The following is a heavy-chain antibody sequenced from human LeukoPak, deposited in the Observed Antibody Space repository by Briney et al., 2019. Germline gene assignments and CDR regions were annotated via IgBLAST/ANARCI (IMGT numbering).Heavy chain of an antibody. Sequence: PSETLSLTCAVSGGSISSSNWWSWVRQPPGKGLEWIGEIYHSGSTNYNPSLKSRVTISVDKSKNQFSLKLSSVTAADTAVYYCARVGYGDHFYGMDVWGKGTTVTVSS. J-gene: IGHJ6*04. CDR3: ARVGYGDHFYGMDV. CDR2: IYHSGST. D-gene: IGHD4-17*01. V-gene: IGHV4-4*02. CDR1: GGSISSSNW.